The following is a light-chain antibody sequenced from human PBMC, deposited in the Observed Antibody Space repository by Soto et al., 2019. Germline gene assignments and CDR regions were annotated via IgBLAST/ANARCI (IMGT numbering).Light chain of an antibody. Sequence: DIPMTQSPSSLSASVGDRVTITCRASQTISTYLYWYQQKPGQAPRLLIYVASSWLSGVPSRFSGSGSGPDVTVTIASLQPDDLSTYSCQQSDSPRYTWGQGTEVEI. V-gene: IGKV1-39*01. CDR3: QQSDSPRYT. J-gene: IGKJ2*01. CDR2: VAS. CDR1: QTISTY.